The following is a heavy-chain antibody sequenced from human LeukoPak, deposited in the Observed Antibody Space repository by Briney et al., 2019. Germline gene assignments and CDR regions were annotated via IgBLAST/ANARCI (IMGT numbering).Heavy chain of an antibody. V-gene: IGHV1-18*01. CDR2: ISAYNGNT. CDR1: GYTFTSYG. Sequence: ASVKVSCKASGYTFTSYGISWVRQAPGQGLEWMGWISAYNGNTNYAQKLQGRVTMTTDTSTSTAYMELRSLRSEDTAVYYCASLRSYYYDSSGYSNFDYWGQGTLVTVFS. J-gene: IGHJ4*02. D-gene: IGHD3-22*01. CDR3: ASLRSYYYDSSGYSNFDY.